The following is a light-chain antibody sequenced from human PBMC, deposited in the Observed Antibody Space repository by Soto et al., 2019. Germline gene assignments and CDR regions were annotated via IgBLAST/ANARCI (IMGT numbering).Light chain of an antibody. J-gene: IGKJ2*01. CDR3: QQYGRSPYT. V-gene: IGKV3-20*01. Sequence: EIVLTQSPGTLSLYPGERATLSCRASQSVSSSYLAWYQQNPGQAPRLLIYGASSRATGIPDRFSGSGSGTDFTLSISRLEPEDFAVYYCQQYGRSPYTFGQGTKLEIK. CDR2: GAS. CDR1: QSVSSSY.